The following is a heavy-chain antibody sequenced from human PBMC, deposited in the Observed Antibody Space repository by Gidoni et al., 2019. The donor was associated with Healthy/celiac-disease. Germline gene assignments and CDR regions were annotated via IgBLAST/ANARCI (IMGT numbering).Heavy chain of an antibody. Sequence: QVQLQQCGAGLLNPSETLSLTCAVYVWSFSRYYWSWIRQPPGKGLEWIGEINHSGSTNYNPSLKSRVTISVDTSKNKFSMKLSSVTAAETAVYYCARGRAYCTNGVCRRYYYYYGMDVWGQGTTVTVSS. CDR1: VWSFSRYY. CDR3: ARGRAYCTNGVCRRYYYYYGMDV. D-gene: IGHD2-8*01. J-gene: IGHJ6*02. CDR2: INHSGST. V-gene: IGHV4-34*01.